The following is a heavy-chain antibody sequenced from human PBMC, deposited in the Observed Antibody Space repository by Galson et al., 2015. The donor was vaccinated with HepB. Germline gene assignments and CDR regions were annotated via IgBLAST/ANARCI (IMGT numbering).Heavy chain of an antibody. V-gene: IGHV3-33*01. CDR3: AREGDPYNYCSALDC. D-gene: IGHD2-15*01. Sequence: SLRLSCAASGFTFRIHGMNWVRQAPGKGLEWVASIWSDGTNKYYADSVKGRFTISRDNSKNALYLQMNSLGAEDTAVYHCAREGDPYNYCSALDCWGQGTLVTVSS. CDR2: IWSDGTNK. J-gene: IGHJ4*02. CDR1: GFTFRIHG.